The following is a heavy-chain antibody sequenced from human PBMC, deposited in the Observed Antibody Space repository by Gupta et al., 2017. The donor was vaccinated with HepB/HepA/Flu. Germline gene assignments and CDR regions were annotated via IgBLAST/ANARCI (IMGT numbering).Heavy chain of an antibody. CDR1: GGSFSGYY. D-gene: IGHD3-22*01. CDR3: ERDRAYYDSSGALGY. J-gene: IGHJ4*02. CDR2: INHSGST. Sequence: QVQLQQWGAGLLKPSETLSLTCAVYGGSFSGYYWSWIRQPPGKGLEWIGEINHSGSTNYNPSLKSRVTIAVDTSKNQFSLKLSSVTAADTAVYYCERDRAYYDSSGALGYWGQGTLVTVS. V-gene: IGHV4-34*01.